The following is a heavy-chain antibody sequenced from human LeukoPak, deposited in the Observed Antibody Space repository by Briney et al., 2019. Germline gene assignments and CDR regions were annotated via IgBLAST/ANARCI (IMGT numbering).Heavy chain of an antibody. Sequence: PGGSLSLSYAASGFHFCDFYMTWLREAPGEGLEFFSYICDRGSSQDYVDSVRGQFTISRDNANNSLYLQMNSRRVEDTAIYYCARTIVGATVDWYFDLWGRGTPVTVSS. CDR2: ICDRGSSQ. J-gene: IGHJ2*01. CDR1: GFHFCDFY. V-gene: IGHV3-11*04. D-gene: IGHD1-26*01. CDR3: ARTIVGATVDWYFDL.